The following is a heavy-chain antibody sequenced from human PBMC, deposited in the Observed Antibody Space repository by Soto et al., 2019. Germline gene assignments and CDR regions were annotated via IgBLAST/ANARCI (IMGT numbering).Heavy chain of an antibody. V-gene: IGHV1-46*02. Sequence: ASVKVACKASGYTLNSYYMDWVRQGPGQGLEWMGIINPRDGSTRYAQRFQDRLTMTRDTSTSTVYMELSSLRSEDTAVYYCARSYCSGGICYSEGSYSYHGMDVWGQGTTVTVSS. CDR2: INPRDGST. CDR1: GYTLNSYY. J-gene: IGHJ6*02. D-gene: IGHD2-15*01. CDR3: ARSYCSGGICYSEGSYSYHGMDV.